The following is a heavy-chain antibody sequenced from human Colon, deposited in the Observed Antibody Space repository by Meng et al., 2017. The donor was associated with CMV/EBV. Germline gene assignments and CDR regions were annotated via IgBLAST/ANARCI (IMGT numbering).Heavy chain of an antibody. V-gene: IGHV3-30*02. CDR1: GIPFSSSG. J-gene: IGHJ4*02. Sequence: VQSVGSGGGGGQPGESLRLVCAASGIPFSSSGMHWVCQAPGKGLEWVALIRHDGSNEYYAESVRGRFTISRDNSKNTVYLQMNSLRSEDTAVYYCARDKGVRTFDTWGQGSLVTVSS. CDR3: ARDKGVRTFDT. D-gene: IGHD2-21*01. CDR2: IRHDGSNE.